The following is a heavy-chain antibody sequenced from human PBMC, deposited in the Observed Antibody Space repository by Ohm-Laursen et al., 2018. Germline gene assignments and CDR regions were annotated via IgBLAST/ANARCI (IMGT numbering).Heavy chain of an antibody. J-gene: IGHJ1*01. CDR3: ASLAYYYDSSGSAEYFQH. D-gene: IGHD3-22*01. CDR1: GYSISSGYF. Sequence: SETLSLTCAVSGYSISSGYFWGWIRQPPGKGLEWIGFIYYSGSTYYNPSLKSRVTISVDTSKNQFSLKLSSVTAADTAVYYCASLAYYYDSSGSAEYFQHWGQGTLVTVSS. CDR2: IYYSGST. V-gene: IGHV4-38-2*01.